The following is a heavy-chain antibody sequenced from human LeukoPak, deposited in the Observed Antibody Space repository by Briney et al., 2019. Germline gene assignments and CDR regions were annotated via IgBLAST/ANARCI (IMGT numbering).Heavy chain of an antibody. CDR1: GGSISSFY. Sequence: SETLSLTCTVSGGSISSFYWSWFRQPAGKGLERIGRIYSSGSTNYNPSLKSRVTMSVDTSKNQFSLKLSSVTAADTAVYYCARVLGWAAFDYWGQGTQVTVSS. CDR3: ARVLGWAAFDY. CDR2: IYSSGST. V-gene: IGHV4-4*07. D-gene: IGHD2-15*01. J-gene: IGHJ4*02.